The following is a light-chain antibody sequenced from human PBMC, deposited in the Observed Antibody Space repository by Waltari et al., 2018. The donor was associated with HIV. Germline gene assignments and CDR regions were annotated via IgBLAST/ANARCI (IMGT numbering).Light chain of an antibody. Sequence: VVLKQSPGTLSLSPGETAILSCRASRSIKSTFLVWYQQKPGQPPRLLTYSASTRAVGIPDRFTASGSGTDFTLTISRLEPEDFAVYFCQQCGTEPRSFGQGT. J-gene: IGKJ2*03. CDR3: QQCGTEPRS. CDR1: RSIKSTF. CDR2: SAS. V-gene: IGKV3-20*01.